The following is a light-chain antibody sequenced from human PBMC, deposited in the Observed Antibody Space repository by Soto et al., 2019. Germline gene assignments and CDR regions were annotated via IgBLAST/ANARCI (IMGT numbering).Light chain of an antibody. V-gene: IGKV3-20*01. CDR1: HTISSSY. Sequence: EIVLTQSPGTLSLSPGERATLSCRASHTISSSYLAWYQQKPGQAPRLLMYGISRRATGIPDRFSGSWSGTDFTLTITRLEPEDFAVYYCQQYVTSSPRTFGQGTKVDIK. CDR2: GIS. CDR3: QQYVTSSPRT. J-gene: IGKJ1*01.